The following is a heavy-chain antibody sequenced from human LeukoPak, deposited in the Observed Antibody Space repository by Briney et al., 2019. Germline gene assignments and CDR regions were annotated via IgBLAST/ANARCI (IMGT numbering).Heavy chain of an antibody. CDR1: GFTVSSNY. J-gene: IGHJ4*02. D-gene: IGHD3-10*01. CDR3: ARDEGRGSGLKKDY. Sequence: GGSLRLSCAASGFTVSSNYMSWVRQAPGKGLEWVSVIYSGGSTYYADSVKGRFTISRDNSKNTLYLQMNSLRAEDTAVYYCARDEGRGSGLKKDYWGQGTLVTVSS. CDR2: IYSGGST. V-gene: IGHV3-53*01.